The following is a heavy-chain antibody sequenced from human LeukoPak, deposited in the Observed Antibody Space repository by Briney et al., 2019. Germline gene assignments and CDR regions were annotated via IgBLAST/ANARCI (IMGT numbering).Heavy chain of an antibody. Sequence: ASVKVSCKASGYTFTSYAMHWVRQAPGQRLEWMGWINAGNGNTKYSQEFQGRVTITRDTSASTAYMELSSLRSEDMAVYYCARGNYYDSSGYRVRYFDYWGQGTLVTVSS. V-gene: IGHV1-3*03. CDR2: INAGNGNT. D-gene: IGHD3-22*01. J-gene: IGHJ4*02. CDR1: GYTFTSYA. CDR3: ARGNYYDSSGYRVRYFDY.